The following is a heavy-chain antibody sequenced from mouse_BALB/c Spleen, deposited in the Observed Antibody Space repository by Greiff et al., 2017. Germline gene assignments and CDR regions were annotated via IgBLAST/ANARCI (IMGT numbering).Heavy chain of an antibody. Sequence: EVQLVESGGGLVQPKGSLKLSCAASGFTFNTYAMNWVRQAPGKGLEWVARIRSKSNNYATYYADSVKDRFTISRDDSQSMLYLQMNNLKTEDTAMYYCVGLGRAYWGLGTLVTVSA. J-gene: IGHJ3*01. CDR2: IRSKSNNYAT. D-gene: IGHD4-1*01. CDR3: VGLGRAY. CDR1: GFTFNTYA. V-gene: IGHV10-1*02.